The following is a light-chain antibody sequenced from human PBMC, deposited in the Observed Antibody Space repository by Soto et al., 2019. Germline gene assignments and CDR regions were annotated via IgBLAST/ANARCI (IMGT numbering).Light chain of an antibody. CDR2: AAS. J-gene: IGKJ1*01. V-gene: IGKV3-15*01. Sequence: IVMTQSPATLSVSPGESATLSCRAGQSIDSKLAWYQQRPGQAPRLLIYAASTRATGIPARFSGSGSGTEFTLTISGLQSEDFGVYYCQQYKSWRTFGQGTNVEIK. CDR1: QSIDSK. CDR3: QQYKSWRT.